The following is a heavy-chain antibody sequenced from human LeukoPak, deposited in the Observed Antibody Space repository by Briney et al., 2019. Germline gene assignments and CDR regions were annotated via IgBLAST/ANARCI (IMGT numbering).Heavy chain of an antibody. CDR1: GFTFSSYG. J-gene: IGHJ5*02. Sequence: GGSLRLSCAASGFTFSSYGMHWVRQAPDKGLEWVAVISYDGSNKYYADSVKGRFTISRDNSKITLYLQTNSLRAEDTAVYYCAKEEHDSSGYYLWGQGTLVTVSS. D-gene: IGHD3-22*01. V-gene: IGHV3-30*18. CDR2: ISYDGSNK. CDR3: AKEEHDSSGYYL.